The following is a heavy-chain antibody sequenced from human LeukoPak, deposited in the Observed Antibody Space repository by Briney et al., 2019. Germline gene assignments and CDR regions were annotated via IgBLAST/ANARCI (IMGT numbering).Heavy chain of an antibody. J-gene: IGHJ4*02. V-gene: IGHV3-21*01. CDR3: ARDRDIVVVVAATPIHTDYFDY. CDR2: ISSSSYI. D-gene: IGHD2-15*01. CDR1: GFTFSSYS. Sequence: GGSLRLSCAASGFTFSSYSMNWVRQAPGKGLEWVSSISSSSYIYYADSVKGRFTISRDNAKNSLYLQMNSLRAEDTAVYYCARDRDIVVVVAATPIHTDYFDYWGQGTLVTVSS.